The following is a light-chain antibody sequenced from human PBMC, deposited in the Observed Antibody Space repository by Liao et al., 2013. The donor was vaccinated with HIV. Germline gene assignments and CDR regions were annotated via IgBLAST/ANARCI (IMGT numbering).Light chain of an antibody. CDR1: NIGSKS. J-gene: IGLJ3*02. CDR2: YDS. Sequence: SYELTQPPSVSVAPGKTARITCGGNNIGSKSVHWYQQKPGQAPVVIIYYDSDRPSGIPERFSGSNSANTATLTISRVEAGDEADYYCQVWGTTTDHWVFGGGTKLTVL. V-gene: IGLV3-21*04. CDR3: QVWGTTTDHWV.